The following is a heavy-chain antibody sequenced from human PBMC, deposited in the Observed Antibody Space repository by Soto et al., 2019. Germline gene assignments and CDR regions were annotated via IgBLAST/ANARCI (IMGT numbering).Heavy chain of an antibody. CDR3: AKALQGDIVVVPAAPKVDLDY. J-gene: IGHJ4*02. CDR1: GFTFSSYA. D-gene: IGHD2-2*01. Sequence: EVQLLESGGGLVQPGGSLRLSCAASGFTFSSYAMSWVRQAPGKGLEWVSAISGSGGSTYYADSVKGRFTISRDNSKNTLYLQMNSLRAEDTAVYYCAKALQGDIVVVPAAPKVDLDYWGQGTLVTVSS. CDR2: ISGSGGST. V-gene: IGHV3-23*01.